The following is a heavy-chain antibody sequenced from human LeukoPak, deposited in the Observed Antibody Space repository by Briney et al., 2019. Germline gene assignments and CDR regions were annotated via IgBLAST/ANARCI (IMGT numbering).Heavy chain of an antibody. CDR2: IYHSGST. D-gene: IGHD2-15*01. CDR3: ARVAVCSGGSCYSGWFDP. Sequence: PSETLSLTCAVSGYSISSGYYWGWIRQPPGKGLEWIGSIYHSGSTYYNPPLKSRVTISVDTSKNQFSLKLSSVTAADTAVYYCARVAVCSGGSCYSGWFDPWGQGTLVTVSS. CDR1: GYSISSGYY. V-gene: IGHV4-38-2*01. J-gene: IGHJ5*02.